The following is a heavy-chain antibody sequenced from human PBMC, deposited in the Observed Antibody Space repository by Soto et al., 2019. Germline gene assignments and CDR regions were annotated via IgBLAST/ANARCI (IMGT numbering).Heavy chain of an antibody. V-gene: IGHV4-31*03. CDR1: GGSISSGGFY. Sequence: PSETLSLTCTVSGGSISSGGFYWSLIRQHPGKGREWIGCIYYSGSTYYNPPLKSRITISVDTSKNQFSLKLSSVTAADTAVYYCAIAGYSSSWYYLDYWGQGTLVTVSS. D-gene: IGHD6-13*01. CDR3: AIAGYSSSWYYLDY. J-gene: IGHJ4*02. CDR2: IYYSGST.